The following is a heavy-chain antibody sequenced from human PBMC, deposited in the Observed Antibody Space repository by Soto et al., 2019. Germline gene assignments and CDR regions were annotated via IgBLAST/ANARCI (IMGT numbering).Heavy chain of an antibody. CDR3: ARLQAAAGDNALTFEY. CDR2: IDPSDSYT. Sequence: EVQLVQSGAEVKKPGESLRISCKGSGYSFTSYWISWVRQMPGKGLEWVGRIDPSDSYTNYSQSFQGHVTISADKSNNTPYLQWSSLKASDTAMYYCARLQAAAGDNALTFEYWGQGTLVTVSS. CDR1: GYSFTSYW. V-gene: IGHV5-10-1*01. D-gene: IGHD6-13*01. J-gene: IGHJ4*02.